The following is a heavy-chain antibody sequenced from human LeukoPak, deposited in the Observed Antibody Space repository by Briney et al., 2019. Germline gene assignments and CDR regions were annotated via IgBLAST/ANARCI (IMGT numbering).Heavy chain of an antibody. J-gene: IGHJ3*02. D-gene: IGHD3-10*01. CDR3: ARQYASYGGAFDI. Sequence: SETLSLTCTVSGGSISSYYWSWIRQPPGNGLEWIGYIYYSGSTNYNPSLKSRVTISVDTSKNQFSLKLSSVTAADTAVYYCARQYASYGGAFDIWGQGTMVTASS. CDR2: IYYSGST. CDR1: GGSISSYY. V-gene: IGHV4-59*08.